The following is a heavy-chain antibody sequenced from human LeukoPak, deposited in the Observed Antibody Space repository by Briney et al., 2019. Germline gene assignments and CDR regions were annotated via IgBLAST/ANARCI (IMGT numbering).Heavy chain of an antibody. CDR2: ISSSSSYI. Sequence: GGSLRLSCAASGFTFSSYSMNWVRQAPGKGLEWVSSISSSSSYIYYADSVKGRFTISRDNAKNSLYLQMNSLRAEDTAVYYCARDRPYSGTRGAFDIWGQGTMVTV. D-gene: IGHD3-10*01. CDR1: GFTFSSYS. CDR3: ARDRPYSGTRGAFDI. J-gene: IGHJ3*02. V-gene: IGHV3-21*04.